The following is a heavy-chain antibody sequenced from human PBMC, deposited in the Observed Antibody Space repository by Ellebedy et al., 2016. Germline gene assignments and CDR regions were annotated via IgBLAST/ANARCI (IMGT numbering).Heavy chain of an antibody. V-gene: IGHV4-59*01. D-gene: IGHD6-19*01. CDR2: IYYTWST. CDR3: ARGDNSGWLLFDY. CDR1: GDSIRSYY. J-gene: IGHJ4*02. Sequence: SETLSLTCSVSGDSIRSYYWSWIRQPPGKGLEWIGYIYYTWSTSYNPSLKSRVTISVDTSKNQFSLKLSSVTAADTAVYYCARGDNSGWLLFDYWGQGTLVTVSS.